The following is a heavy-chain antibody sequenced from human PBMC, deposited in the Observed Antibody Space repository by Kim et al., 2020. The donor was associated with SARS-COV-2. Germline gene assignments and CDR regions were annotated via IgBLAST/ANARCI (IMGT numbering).Heavy chain of an antibody. D-gene: IGHD6-13*01. CDR3: ARDYSSPHSAGWFDP. CDR2: IWYVGSNK. Sequence: GGSLRLSCAASGFTFSSYGMHWVRQAPGKGLEWVALIWYVGSNKYYADSVKGRFTISRDNSKNTLYLQMNSLRAEDTAVYYCARDYSSPHSAGWFDPWG. J-gene: IGHJ5*02. V-gene: IGHV3-33*01. CDR1: GFTFSSYG.